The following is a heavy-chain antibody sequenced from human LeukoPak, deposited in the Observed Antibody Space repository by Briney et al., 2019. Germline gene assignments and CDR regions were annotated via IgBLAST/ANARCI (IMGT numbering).Heavy chain of an antibody. V-gene: IGHV3-9*01. D-gene: IGHD6-19*01. CDR1: GFIFNNYA. CDR3: AKDNRRHYTSGPNPDSLH. Sequence: GGSLRLSCAGSGFIFNNYAMHWVRQPPGKGLEWVSGISWNSGSMDYADSVKGRYTISRDNAKNSLYLQMNSLRVEDTAFYYCAKDNRRHYTSGPNPDSLHWGQGALVTVSS. CDR2: ISWNSGSM. J-gene: IGHJ4*02.